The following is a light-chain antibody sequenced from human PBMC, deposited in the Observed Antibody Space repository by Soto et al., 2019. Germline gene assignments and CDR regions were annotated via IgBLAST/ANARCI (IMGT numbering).Light chain of an antibody. J-gene: IGKJ5*01. V-gene: IGKV3-15*01. Sequence: EVVMTQSPATLSLSPGERVTLSCRSSQSVADNLAWFQQKPGQGPRLLIYGASTRATGISARFSGSGSGTEFTLTISSLQSDDSGTYYCQQYDDLPITFGQGTRLEIK. CDR1: QSVADN. CDR2: GAS. CDR3: QQYDDLPIT.